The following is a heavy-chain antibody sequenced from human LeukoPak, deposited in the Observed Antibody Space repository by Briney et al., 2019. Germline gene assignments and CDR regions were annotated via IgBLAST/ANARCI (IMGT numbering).Heavy chain of an antibody. CDR3: ARESSKGGSYYFDY. CDR2: ISSSSSTI. D-gene: IGHD1-26*01. Sequence: GGSLRLSCVASGFTFSNYSLNWVRQAPGKGLEWVSYISSSSSTIYYADSVKGRFTISRDNAKNSLYLQMNSLRAEDTAVYYCARESSKGGSYYFDYWGQGTLVTVSS. CDR1: GFTFSNYS. V-gene: IGHV3-48*01. J-gene: IGHJ4*02.